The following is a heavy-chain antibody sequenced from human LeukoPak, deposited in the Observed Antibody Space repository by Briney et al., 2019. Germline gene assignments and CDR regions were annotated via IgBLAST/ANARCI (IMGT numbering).Heavy chain of an antibody. CDR3: ARGYCSSTSCYRSGYYMDV. D-gene: IGHD2-2*02. V-gene: IGHV4-30-2*01. J-gene: IGHJ6*03. CDR1: GGSISSGGYY. CDR2: IYHSGST. Sequence: SETLSLTCTVSGGSISSGGYYWSWIRQPPGKGLEWIGYIYHSGSTYYNPSLKSRVTISVDTSKNQFSLKLSSVTAADTAVYYCARGYCSSTSCYRSGYYMDVWGKGTTVTVSS.